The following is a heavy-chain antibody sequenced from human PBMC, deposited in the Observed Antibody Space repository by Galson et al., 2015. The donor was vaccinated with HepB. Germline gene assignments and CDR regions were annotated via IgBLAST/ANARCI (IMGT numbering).Heavy chain of an antibody. CDR2: INPSGGST. CDR3: ARDIIFYDSSGHNGAYYYYGMDV. J-gene: IGHJ6*02. V-gene: IGHV1-46*01. D-gene: IGHD3-22*01. CDR1: GYTFTSYY. Sequence: SVKVSCKASGYTFTSYYMHWVRQAPGQGLEWMGIINPSGGSTSYAQKFQGRVTMTRDTSTSTVYMELSSLRSEDTAVYYCARDIIFYDSSGHNGAYYYYGMDVWGQGTTVTVSS.